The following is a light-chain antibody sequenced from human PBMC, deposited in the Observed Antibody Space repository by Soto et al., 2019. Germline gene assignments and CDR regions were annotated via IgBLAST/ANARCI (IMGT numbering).Light chain of an antibody. CDR2: AVS. CDR1: SSDVGGYNY. J-gene: IGLJ3*02. CDR3: YSSTASDIWV. Sequence: QSVLTQPASVSGSPGQSITISCTGTSSDVGGYNYVSWYQQHPGKAPKLLISAVSQRPSGVPDRFSGSKSGNTASLTISGLQADDEAHYFCYSSTASDIWVFGGGTKVTVL. V-gene: IGLV2-11*01.